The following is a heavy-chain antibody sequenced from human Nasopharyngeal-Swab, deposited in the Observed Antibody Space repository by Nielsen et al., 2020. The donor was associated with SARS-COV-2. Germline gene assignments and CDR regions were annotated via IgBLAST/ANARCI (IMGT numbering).Heavy chain of an antibody. J-gene: IGHJ3*02. Sequence: GESLKISCAASGFTFSSYAMSWVRQAPGKGLEWVSAISGRGGSTYYADSVKGRFTISRDNSKNTLYLQMNSLRAEDTAVYYCAKSLGQLLEWFTYDILTGYYSDAFDIWGQGTMVTVSS. V-gene: IGHV3-23*01. CDR2: ISGRGGST. D-gene: IGHD3-9*01. CDR3: AKSLGQLLEWFTYDILTGYYSDAFDI. CDR1: GFTFSSYA.